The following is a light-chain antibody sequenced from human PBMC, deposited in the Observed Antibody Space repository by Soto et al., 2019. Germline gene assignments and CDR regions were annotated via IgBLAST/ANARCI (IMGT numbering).Light chain of an antibody. CDR2: GAF. Sequence: DIQMTQSPSSLSASIGDRVIITCRASQSISVYLNWYYQRAGKAPKLLIYGAFNLQSGVPSRFSGSGSGTGSTLTINSLQPEDFGTYYCQQSYTNPLTFGGGTKVEIK. J-gene: IGKJ4*01. V-gene: IGKV1-39*01. CDR1: QSISVY. CDR3: QQSYTNPLT.